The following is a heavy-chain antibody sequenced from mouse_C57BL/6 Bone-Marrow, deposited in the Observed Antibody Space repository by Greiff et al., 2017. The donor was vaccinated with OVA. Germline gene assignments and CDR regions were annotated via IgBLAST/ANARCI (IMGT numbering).Heavy chain of an antibody. CDR1: GFSLTSYG. J-gene: IGHJ3*01. V-gene: IGHV2-2*01. CDR2: IWSGGST. Sequence: VQLQQSGPGLVQPSQSLSITCTVSGFSLTSYGVHWVRQSPGKGLEWLGVIWSGGSTDYNAAFISSLSISKDNSKSQVFFKMNSLQADDTAIYYCARMGRVAYWGQGTLVTVSA. D-gene: IGHD4-1*01. CDR3: ARMGRVAY.